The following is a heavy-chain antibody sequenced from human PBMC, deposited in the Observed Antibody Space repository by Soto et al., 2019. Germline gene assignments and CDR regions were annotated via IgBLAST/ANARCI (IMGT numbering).Heavy chain of an antibody. D-gene: IGHD3-10*01. CDR1: GFTFSSYA. Sequence: GGSLRLFCAASGFTFSSYAMSWVRQAPGKGLQWVSGISGSGGSTYYADSVKGRFTISRDNSKNTLYLQMNTLRAEDTAVYYYASPMVRGVNLWDLYGYWGQGAQVTVSS. CDR3: ASPMVRGVNLWDLYGY. CDR2: ISGSGGST. J-gene: IGHJ4*02. V-gene: IGHV3-23*01.